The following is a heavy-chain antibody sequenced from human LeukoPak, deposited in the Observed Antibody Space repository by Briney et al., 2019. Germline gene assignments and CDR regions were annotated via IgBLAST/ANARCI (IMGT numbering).Heavy chain of an antibody. CDR2: ISYDGSNE. Sequence: PGRSLRLSCAASGFTFSSYAMHWVRQAPGKGLEWVAVISYDGSNEYYADSVKGRFTISRDNSKNTLFLQMNRLRADDTAVYYCARGDGSKLFDYWGQGTLVTVSA. J-gene: IGHJ4*02. CDR3: ARGDGSKLFDY. V-gene: IGHV3-30*04. CDR1: GFTFSSYA.